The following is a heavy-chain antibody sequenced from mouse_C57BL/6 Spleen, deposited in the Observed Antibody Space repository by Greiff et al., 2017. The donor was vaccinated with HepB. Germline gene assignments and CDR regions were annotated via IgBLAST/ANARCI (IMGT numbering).Heavy chain of an antibody. J-gene: IGHJ1*03. V-gene: IGHV5-17*01. CDR1: GFTFSDYG. D-gene: IGHD1-1*01. Sequence: EVQGVESGGGLVKPGGSLKLSCAASGFTFSDYGMHWVRQAPEKGLEWVAYISSGSSTIYYADTVKGRFTISRDNAKNTLFLQMTSLRSEDTAMYYCARKAYYGGGYFDVWGTGTTGTVSS. CDR3: ARKAYYGGGYFDV. CDR2: ISSGSSTI.